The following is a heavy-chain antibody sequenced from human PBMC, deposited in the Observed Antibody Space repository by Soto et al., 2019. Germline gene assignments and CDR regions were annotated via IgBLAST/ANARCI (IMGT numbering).Heavy chain of an antibody. CDR3: ARDPRYSSGWEGN. D-gene: IGHD6-19*01. Sequence: QVQLVESGGGVVQPGRSLRLSCAASGFTFSSYAMHWVRQAPGKGLEWVAVISYDGSNKYYADSVKGRFTISRDTSKNTLYLQMNSLRAEDTAVYYCARDPRYSSGWEGNWGQGTLVTVSS. CDR2: ISYDGSNK. CDR1: GFTFSSYA. J-gene: IGHJ4*02. V-gene: IGHV3-30-3*01.